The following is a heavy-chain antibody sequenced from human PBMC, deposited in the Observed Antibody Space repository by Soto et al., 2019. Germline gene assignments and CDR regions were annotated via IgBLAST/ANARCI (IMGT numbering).Heavy chain of an antibody. D-gene: IGHD3-22*01. CDR1: GFTFSSYG. CDR3: AKDYYDSSGRLDY. Sequence: LRLSCAASGFTFSSYGMHWVRQAPGKGLEWVAVISYDGSNKYYADSVKGRFTISRDNSKNTLYLQMNSLRAEDTAVYYCAKDYYDSSGRLDYWGQETLVTVSS. CDR2: ISYDGSNK. V-gene: IGHV3-30*18. J-gene: IGHJ4*02.